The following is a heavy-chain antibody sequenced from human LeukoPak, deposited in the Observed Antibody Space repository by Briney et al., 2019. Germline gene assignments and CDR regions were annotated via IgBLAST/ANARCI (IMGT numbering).Heavy chain of an antibody. D-gene: IGHD3-22*01. CDR1: GDSISSSHW. CDR2: IYHSGNT. J-gene: IGHJ4*02. V-gene: IGHV4-4*02. Sequence: SETLSLTCAVSGDSISSSHWWSWVRQSPGKGLEWIGEIYHSGNTNYNPSLKSRVTISVDTSKNQFSLKLSSVTAADTAVYYCARGKQRITMIVVVARGAFDYWGQGTLVTVSS. CDR3: ARGKQRITMIVVVARGAFDY.